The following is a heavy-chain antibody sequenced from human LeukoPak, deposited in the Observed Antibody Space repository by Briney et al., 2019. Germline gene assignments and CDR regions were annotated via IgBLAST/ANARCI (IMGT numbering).Heavy chain of an antibody. CDR2: ISSSSSTI. CDR3: ASCHPIAAAPGDFDY. J-gene: IGHJ4*02. Sequence: AGGSLRLSCAASGFTFSSYSMNWVRQAPGKGLEWVSYISSSSSTIYYADSVKGRFTISRDNAKNSLYLQMNSLRAEDTAVYYCASCHPIAAAPGDFDYWGQGTLVTVSS. D-gene: IGHD6-13*01. CDR1: GFTFSSYS. V-gene: IGHV3-48*01.